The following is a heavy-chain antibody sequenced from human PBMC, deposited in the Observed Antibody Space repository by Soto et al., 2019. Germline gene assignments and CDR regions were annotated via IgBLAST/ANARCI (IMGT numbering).Heavy chain of an antibody. J-gene: IGHJ5*02. CDR2: ISWNSGSI. D-gene: IGHD2-2*01. CDR1: GFTFDDYA. Sequence: GGSLRLSCAASGFTFDDYAMHWVRQAPGKGLEWVSGISWNSGSIGYADSVKGRFTISRDNAKNSLYLQMNSLRAEDTALYYCAKAGGYCSSTSCWFDPWGQGTLVTVSS. V-gene: IGHV3-9*01. CDR3: AKAGGYCSSTSCWFDP.